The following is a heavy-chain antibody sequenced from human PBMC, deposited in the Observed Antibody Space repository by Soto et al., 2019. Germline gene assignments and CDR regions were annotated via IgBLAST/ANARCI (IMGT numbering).Heavy chain of an antibody. J-gene: IGHJ4*02. CDR2: INPKGGGT. V-gene: IGHV1-2*04. D-gene: IGHD3-10*02. CDR3: ARAFFCSGSHSPSFYY. Sequence: GASVKVSCKASGYSFTGYYMHWGRQAPGQGLEWMGWINPKGGGTNYAQDFQGWVTMTRDTSISTAYMELSRLRSDDPAVYSCARAFFCSGSHSPSFYYWGKGSLVTVSS. CDR1: GYSFTGYY.